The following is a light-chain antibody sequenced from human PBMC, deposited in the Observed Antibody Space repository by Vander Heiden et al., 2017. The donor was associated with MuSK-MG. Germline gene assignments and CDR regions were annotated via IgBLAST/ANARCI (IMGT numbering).Light chain of an antibody. CDR3: HHSFSSYT. Sequence: DILMTQSPSSLSASVGDRVTITCRASVSIRTYLNWYQYKPGKAPQLLIYATSSLHNGVPSRFSGCGSGTDFTLTSTALRPVDFSTYYWHHSFSSYTFGPGTKVQIK. CDR1: VSIRTY. V-gene: IGKV1-39*01. CDR2: ATS. J-gene: IGKJ2*01.